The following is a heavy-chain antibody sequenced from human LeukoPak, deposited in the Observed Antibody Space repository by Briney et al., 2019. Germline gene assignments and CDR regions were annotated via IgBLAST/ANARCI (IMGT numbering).Heavy chain of an antibody. Sequence: GGSLRLSCAASGFSFSNYAMHWVRQAPGKGLEWVAFISYDGGNKYYADSVKGRFTISRDNPKNTLYLQMNGLRAEDTAVYYCATRGSTWYVLGDYWGQGTLVTVSS. D-gene: IGHD1-26*01. CDR1: GFSFSNYA. V-gene: IGHV3-30-3*01. CDR2: ISYDGGNK. J-gene: IGHJ4*02. CDR3: ATRGSTWYVLGDY.